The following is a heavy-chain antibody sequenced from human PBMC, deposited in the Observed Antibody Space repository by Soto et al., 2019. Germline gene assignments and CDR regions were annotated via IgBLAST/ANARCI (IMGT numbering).Heavy chain of an antibody. CDR2: ISGSGGST. J-gene: IGHJ5*02. CDR1: GFTFSSYA. D-gene: IGHD6-13*01. Sequence: PGGSLRLSCAASGFTFSSYAMSWVRQAPGKGLEWVSAISGSGGSTYYADSVKGRFTISRDNSKNTLYLQMNSLRAEDTAVYYCAKDKAVGGIATPNWFDPWGQGTLVTVSS. V-gene: IGHV3-23*01. CDR3: AKDKAVGGIATPNWFDP.